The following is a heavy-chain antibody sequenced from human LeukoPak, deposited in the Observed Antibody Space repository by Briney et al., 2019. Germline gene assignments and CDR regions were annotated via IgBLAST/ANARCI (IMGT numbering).Heavy chain of an antibody. CDR3: ARAYGRPWFYFDN. CDR2: ISSSSSYI. Sequence: GGSLRLSCAASGFTFSSYSMNWVRQAPGKGLEWVSSISSSSSYIYYADSVKGRFTISRDNAKNSLYLQMNSLRAEDTAVYYCARAYGRPWFYFDNWGQGTLVTVSS. CDR1: GFTFSSYS. V-gene: IGHV3-21*01. D-gene: IGHD1-1*01. J-gene: IGHJ4*02.